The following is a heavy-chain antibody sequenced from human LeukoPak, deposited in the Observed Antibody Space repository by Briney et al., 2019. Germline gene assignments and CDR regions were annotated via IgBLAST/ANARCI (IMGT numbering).Heavy chain of an antibody. D-gene: IGHD6-6*01. CDR1: GFTFSSYE. J-gene: IGHJ4*02. Sequence: PGGSLRLSCAASGFTFSSYEMNWVRQAPGKGLEGVSYISSIGSTIYYADSVKGRFTISRDNAKNSLYLQMNSLRAEDTAVYYCAREKAYSSSSSGADYWGQGTLVTVSS. V-gene: IGHV3-48*03. CDR2: ISSIGSTI. CDR3: AREKAYSSSSSGADY.